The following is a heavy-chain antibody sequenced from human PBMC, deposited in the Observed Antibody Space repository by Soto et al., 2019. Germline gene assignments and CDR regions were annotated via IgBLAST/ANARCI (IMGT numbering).Heavy chain of an antibody. CDR3: ATSYSSYDYHYYYGMDV. CDR2: INAGNGNT. Sequence: QVQLVQSWAEEKKPWASVKVSCKASGYTFTSYAMHWVRQAPGQRLERMGWINAGNGNTKYSQKFQGRVTITRDTSASTVYMELSSLRSEDTAVYYCATSYSSYDYHYYYGMDVWGQGTTVTVSS. CDR1: GYTFTSYA. V-gene: IGHV1-3*05. J-gene: IGHJ6*02. D-gene: IGHD5-12*01.